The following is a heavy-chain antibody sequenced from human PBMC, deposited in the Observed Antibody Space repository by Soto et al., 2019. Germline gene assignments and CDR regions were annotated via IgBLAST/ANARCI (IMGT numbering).Heavy chain of an antibody. CDR3: ARDLYSDHVHHIAFEI. D-gene: IGHD4-17*01. Sequence: PSETLSLTCTVSGGAISSGGYYWNWIRLHPGKGLEWIGYISYSGSTYYNPSLESRVTISLDSSKNHFSLRLSSVTAADTAVYYCARDLYSDHVHHIAFEIWGQGTMVTVSS. J-gene: IGHJ3*02. CDR2: ISYSGST. CDR1: GGAISSGGYY. V-gene: IGHV4-31*03.